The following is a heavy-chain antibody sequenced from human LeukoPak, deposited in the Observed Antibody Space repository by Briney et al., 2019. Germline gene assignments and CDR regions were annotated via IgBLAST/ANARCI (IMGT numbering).Heavy chain of an antibody. CDR1: GGSISSYY. CDR2: IYYSGST. CDR3: ARPYDFWSGYYAFDI. Sequence: PSETLSLTCTVSGGSISSYYWSWIRQPPGKGLEWIRYIYYSGSTNYNPSLKSRVTISVDTSKNQFSLKLSSVTAADTAVYYCARPYDFWSGYYAFDIWGQGTMVTVSP. J-gene: IGHJ3*02. V-gene: IGHV4-59*01. D-gene: IGHD3-3*01.